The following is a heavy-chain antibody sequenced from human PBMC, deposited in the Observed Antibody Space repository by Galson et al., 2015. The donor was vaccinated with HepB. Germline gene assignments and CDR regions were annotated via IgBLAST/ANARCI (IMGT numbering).Heavy chain of an antibody. D-gene: IGHD3-22*01. J-gene: IGHJ4*02. CDR1: GFTFSDYY. CDR2: ISSSGSTI. CDR3: ARSYYYDGNDYYYYFDY. Sequence: SLRLSCAASGFTFSDYYMSWIRQAPGKGLEWVSYISSSGSTIYYADCVKGRFTISRDNAKNSLYLQMNGLRAEDTAVYYCARSYYYDGNDYYYYFDYWGQGTLVTVSS. V-gene: IGHV3-11*04.